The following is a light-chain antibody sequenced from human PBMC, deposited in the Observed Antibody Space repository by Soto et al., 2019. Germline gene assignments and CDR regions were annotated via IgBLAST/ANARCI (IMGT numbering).Light chain of an antibody. CDR1: QSINNW. V-gene: IGKV1-5*01. CDR3: QQYKSYSPET. Sequence: DIQMTQSPPTLSASVGDSVTITCRVSQSINNWLAWHQQRPGKPPKLLIYDASNLQGGVPSRFSGRGSGTEFTLTISSLQPDDFATYYCQQYKSYSPETFGQGTKLEI. J-gene: IGKJ2*01. CDR2: DAS.